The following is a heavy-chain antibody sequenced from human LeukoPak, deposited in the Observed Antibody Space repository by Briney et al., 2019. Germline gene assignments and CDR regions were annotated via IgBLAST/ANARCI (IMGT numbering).Heavy chain of an antibody. V-gene: IGHV3-53*04. CDR3: ARGAYYYDSSGYPAFDI. CDR2: IYSGGST. D-gene: IGHD3-22*01. CDR1: GFTVSSNY. Sequence: GGSLRLSGAASGFTVSSNYMSWVRQAPGKGLEWVSVIYSGGSTYYADSVKGRFTISRHNSKNTLYLQMNSLRAEDTAVYYCARGAYYYDSSGYPAFDIWGQGTMVTVSS. J-gene: IGHJ3*02.